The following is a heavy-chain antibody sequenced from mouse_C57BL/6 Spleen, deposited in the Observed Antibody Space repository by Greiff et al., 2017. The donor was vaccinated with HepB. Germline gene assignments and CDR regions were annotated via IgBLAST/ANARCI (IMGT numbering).Heavy chain of an antibody. CDR3: AREGYDYDGYYAMDY. J-gene: IGHJ4*01. V-gene: IGHV5-16*01. Sequence: EVMLVESEGGLVQPGSSMKLSCTASGFTFSDYYMAWVRQVPEKGLEWVANINYDGSSTYYLDSLKSRFIISRDNAKNILYLQMSSLKSEDTATYYCAREGYDYDGYYAMDYWGQGTSVTVSS. D-gene: IGHD2-4*01. CDR1: GFTFSDYY. CDR2: INYDGSST.